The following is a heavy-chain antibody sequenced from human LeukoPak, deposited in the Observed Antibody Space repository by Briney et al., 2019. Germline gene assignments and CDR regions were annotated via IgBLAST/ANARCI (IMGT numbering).Heavy chain of an antibody. Sequence: ASVKVSCKASGYTFTSYDINWVRQATGQGLEWMGWMNPNSGNTGYAQKFQGRVTITRNTSISTAYMELSSLRSEDTAVYYCARGLYYYGSGSYLLFDYWGQGTLVTVSS. CDR3: ARGLYYYGSGSYLLFDY. CDR1: GYTFTSYD. D-gene: IGHD3-10*01. CDR2: MNPNSGNT. J-gene: IGHJ4*02. V-gene: IGHV1-8*03.